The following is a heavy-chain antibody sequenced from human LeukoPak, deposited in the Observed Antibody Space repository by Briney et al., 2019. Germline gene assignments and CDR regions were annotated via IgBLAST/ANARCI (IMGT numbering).Heavy chain of an antibody. Sequence: LTGGSLRLSCAASGFTFSSYAMHWVRQAPGKGLEYVSAISSNGGSTYYANSVKGRFTISRDNSKNTLYLQMGSLRAEDMAVYYCARAGGSGSYYNLRTPYYYYGMDVWGQGTTVTVSS. V-gene: IGHV3-64*01. CDR1: GFTFSSYA. CDR2: ISSNGGST. D-gene: IGHD3-10*01. J-gene: IGHJ6*02. CDR3: ARAGGSGSYYNLRTPYYYYGMDV.